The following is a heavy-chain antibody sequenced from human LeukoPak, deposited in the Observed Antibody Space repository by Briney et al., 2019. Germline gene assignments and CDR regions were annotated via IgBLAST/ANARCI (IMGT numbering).Heavy chain of an antibody. D-gene: IGHD3-22*01. J-gene: IGHJ4*02. CDR2: ISAYNGNT. V-gene: IGHV1-18*01. CDR3: ARLDYLDSSGYYPRYHFDS. CDR1: GYTLTSYG. Sequence: ASVKVSCKASGYTLTSYGISWVRQAPGQGLEWMGWISAYNGNTNYAQKLQGRFTMTTDTSTSTAYMELRSLRSDDTAVYYCARLDYLDSSGYYPRYHFDSWGPGTLVTVSS.